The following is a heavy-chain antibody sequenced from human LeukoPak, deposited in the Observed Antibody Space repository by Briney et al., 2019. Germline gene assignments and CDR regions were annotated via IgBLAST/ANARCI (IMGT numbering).Heavy chain of an antibody. J-gene: IGHJ2*01. V-gene: IGHV4-34*01. CDR1: GGSFSAYY. CDR2: INHSGST. D-gene: IGHD6-19*01. CDR3: ARVLEGSSGQHWYFDL. Sequence: SETLSLTCAVYGGSFSAYYWSWIRQPPGKGLEWIGEINHSGSTNYNPSLKSRVTISVDTSKNQFSLRLSSVTAADTAVYYCARVLEGSSGQHWYFDLWGRGTLVTVSS.